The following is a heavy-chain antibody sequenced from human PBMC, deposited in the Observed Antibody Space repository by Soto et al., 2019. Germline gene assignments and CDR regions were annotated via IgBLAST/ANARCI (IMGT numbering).Heavy chain of an antibody. CDR2: IIPIFGTA. Sequence: SVKVSCKASGGTFSSYAISWVRQAPGQGLEWMGGIIPIFGTANYAQKFQGRVTITADESTSTAYMELSSLRSEDTAVYYCARVAGHKNARFDTWGQGALVTVSS. D-gene: IGHD1-1*01. CDR1: GGTFSSYA. V-gene: IGHV1-69*13. J-gene: IGHJ4*02. CDR3: ARVAGHKNARFDT.